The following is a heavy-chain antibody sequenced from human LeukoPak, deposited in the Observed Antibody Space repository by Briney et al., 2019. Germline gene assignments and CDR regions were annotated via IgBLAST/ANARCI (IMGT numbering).Heavy chain of an antibody. Sequence: SETLSLTCTVSGDSINSGAFHWSWIRQFPGKGLEWLGFIYPSGTTYYNPSLKSRLTISLDTSRDQFSLNLTSPTAADTAIYYCAKEGVTSMSSNIWGQGTMVTVSS. V-gene: IGHV4-31*03. CDR3: AKEGVTSMSSNI. D-gene: IGHD3-10*01. J-gene: IGHJ3*02. CDR1: GDSINSGAFH. CDR2: IYPSGTT.